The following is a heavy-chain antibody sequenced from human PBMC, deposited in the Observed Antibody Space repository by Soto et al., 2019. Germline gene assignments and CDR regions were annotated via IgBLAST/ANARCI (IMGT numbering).Heavy chain of an antibody. CDR1: GVSVSSGSFY. V-gene: IGHV4-61*01. CDR2: IYYSGST. CDR3: ARGGCSGGSCPPQRYYGMDV. Sequence: SETLSLTCTVSGVSVSSGSFYWAWIRQPPGKGLEWIGYIYYSGSTNYNPSLKSRVTMSVDTSKNQFSLKLSSVTAADTAVYYCARGGCSGGSCPPQRYYGMDVWGQGTTVTVSS. J-gene: IGHJ6*02. D-gene: IGHD2-15*01.